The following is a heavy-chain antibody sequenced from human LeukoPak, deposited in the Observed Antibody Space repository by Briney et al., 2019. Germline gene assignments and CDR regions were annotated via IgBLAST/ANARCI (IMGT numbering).Heavy chain of an antibody. D-gene: IGHD6-13*01. CDR1: GYSISSGYY. Sequence: SETLSLTCAVSGYSISSGYYWGWIRQPPGKGLEWIGSIYHSGSTYYNPSLKSRVTISVDTSKNQFSLKLSFVTAADTAVYYCATQIAAQNYFDYWGQGTLVTVSS. V-gene: IGHV4-38-2*01. J-gene: IGHJ4*02. CDR3: ATQIAAQNYFDY. CDR2: IYHSGST.